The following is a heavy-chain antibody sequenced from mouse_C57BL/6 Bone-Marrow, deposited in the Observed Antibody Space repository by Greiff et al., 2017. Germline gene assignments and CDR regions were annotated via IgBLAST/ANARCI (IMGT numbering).Heavy chain of an antibody. CDR1: GYTFTDYY. D-gene: IGHD4-1*01. J-gene: IGHJ3*01. CDR3: ASRTGTWFAY. V-gene: IGHV1-77*01. Sequence: VQLVESGAELVKPGASVKISCKASGYTFTDYYINWVKQRPGQGLEWIGKIGPGSGSTYYNDTITGKATLTADKSSSTAYMQSSSLTAEDSEVYFCASRTGTWFAYWGQGTLVTVSA. CDR2: IGPGSGST.